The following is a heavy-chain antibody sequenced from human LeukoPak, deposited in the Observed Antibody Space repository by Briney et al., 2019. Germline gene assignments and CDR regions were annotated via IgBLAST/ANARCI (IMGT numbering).Heavy chain of an antibody. D-gene: IGHD2-15*01. CDR1: GGSISSYY. CDR3: AREGIGYCSGGSCPRDY. V-gene: IGHV4-59*12. J-gene: IGHJ4*02. CDR2: IYYSGST. Sequence: SETLSLTCTVSGGSISSYYWSWIRQPPGKGLEWIGYIYYSGSTNYNPSLKSRVTISVDTSRNQFSLKLNSVTAADTAVYYCAREGIGYCSGGSCPRDYWGQGTLVTVSS.